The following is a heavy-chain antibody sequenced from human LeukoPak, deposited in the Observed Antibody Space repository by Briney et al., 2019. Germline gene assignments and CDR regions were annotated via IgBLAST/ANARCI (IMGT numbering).Heavy chain of an antibody. CDR3: ANRDYYGSGSYYWYYFAD. V-gene: IGHV3-23*01. CDR1: GFTFSSYA. Sequence: GGSLRLSCAASGFTFSSYAMSWVRQAPGKGLEWVSAVSGSGGSTYYADSVKGRFTISRDNSKNTLYLQMNSLRAEDTAVYYCANRDYYGSGSYYWYYFADWGQGTLVTVSS. D-gene: IGHD3-10*01. CDR2: VSGSGGST. J-gene: IGHJ4*02.